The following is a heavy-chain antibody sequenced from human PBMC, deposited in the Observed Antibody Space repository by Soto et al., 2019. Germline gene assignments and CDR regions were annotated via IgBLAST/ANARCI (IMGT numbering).Heavy chain of an antibody. CDR3: ARDEVDTIFGVVIQLMDA. Sequence: PGGSLRLSCAASGFTFSSYWMHWVRQAPGKGLVCVSRINSDGSSTSYADSVKGRFTISRDNAKNTLYLQMNSLRAEDTAVYYCARDEVDTIFGVVIQLMDAWGKGTTVTVSS. CDR1: GFTFSSYW. J-gene: IGHJ6*03. CDR2: INSDGSST. V-gene: IGHV3-74*01. D-gene: IGHD3-3*01.